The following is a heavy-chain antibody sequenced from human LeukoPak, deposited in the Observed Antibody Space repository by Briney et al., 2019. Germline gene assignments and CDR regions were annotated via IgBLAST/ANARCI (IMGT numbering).Heavy chain of an antibody. Sequence: GGSLRLSCAASGFSFSTYEMNWVRQAPGKGLEWISYISASGTLTHYADSVEGRFTISRDNAKNSLYLQMNSLRGEDTAVYYCARIIGISGTYPTDYWGQGTLVTVSS. J-gene: IGHJ4*02. CDR1: GFSFSTYE. CDR2: ISASGTLT. D-gene: IGHD1-26*01. V-gene: IGHV3-48*03. CDR3: ARIIGISGTYPTDY.